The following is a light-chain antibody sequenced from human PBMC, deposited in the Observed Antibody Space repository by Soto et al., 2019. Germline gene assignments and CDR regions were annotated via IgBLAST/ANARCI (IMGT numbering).Light chain of an antibody. CDR1: PSVSSY. Sequence: EIVLTQSPAPLSLSPGERATLSCRASPSVSSYLAWYQQKPGQAPRLLIYDASNRATGIPARFSGSGSGTDFTLTISSLEPEDFAVYYYQQRSNWPPTFGQGTKLEIK. CDR2: DAS. CDR3: QQRSNWPPT. V-gene: IGKV3-11*01. J-gene: IGKJ2*01.